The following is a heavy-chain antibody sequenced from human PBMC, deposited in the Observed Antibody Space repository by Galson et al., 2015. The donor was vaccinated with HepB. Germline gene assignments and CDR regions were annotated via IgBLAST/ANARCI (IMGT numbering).Heavy chain of an antibody. D-gene: IGHD5/OR15-5a*01. CDR3: TTDVYYSAYSSLLDP. J-gene: IGHJ5*02. CDR2: IKSKTDGETP. CDR1: GFPFNNAW. Sequence: SLRLSCAAFGFPFNNAWMTWVRQAPGMGLEWVGRIKSKTDGETPDYAAPVKGRFTISRDDTKNRLYPQMKSLKTEDTAVYYCTTDVYYSAYSSLLDPWGQGTLVTVSS. V-gene: IGHV3-15*01.